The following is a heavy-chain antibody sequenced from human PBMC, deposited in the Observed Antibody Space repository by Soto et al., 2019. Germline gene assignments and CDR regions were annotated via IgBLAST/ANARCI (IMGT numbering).Heavy chain of an antibody. V-gene: IGHV1-18*01. Sequence: QVHLVQSGAEVKKPGASVKVSCKGSGYAFTTYGITWVRQAPGQGLEWMGWISAHSGNTNYAQKLQGRVTVTRDTSTRTAYMELMSLRSDDTAVYYCARGRYGDYWGQGALVTVSS. CDR1: GYAFTTYG. CDR3: ARGRYGDY. J-gene: IGHJ4*02. CDR2: ISAHSGNT. D-gene: IGHD1-1*01.